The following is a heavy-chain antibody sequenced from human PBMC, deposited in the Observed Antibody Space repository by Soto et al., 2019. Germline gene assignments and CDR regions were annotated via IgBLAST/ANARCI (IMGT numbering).Heavy chain of an antibody. J-gene: IGHJ6*02. V-gene: IGHV3-23*01. CDR3: AKDENIVVEPAAGRSHYYDMDV. CDR2: ISGSGLTK. D-gene: IGHD2-2*01. Sequence: GGSLRLSCTASGFTFRNYGLNWVRQAPGKGLEWVAAISGSGLTKAYADSVKGRFTISRDNSKNTLFLQMNDLRAEDTALYYCAKDENIVVEPAAGRSHYYDMDVWGPVPLVTVSS. CDR1: GFTFRNYG.